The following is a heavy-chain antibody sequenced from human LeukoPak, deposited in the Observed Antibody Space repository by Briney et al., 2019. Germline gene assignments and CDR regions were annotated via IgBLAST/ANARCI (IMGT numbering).Heavy chain of an antibody. CDR2: IYYSGST. J-gene: IGHJ4*02. Sequence: SETLSLTCTVSGGSVSSYYWSWIRQPPGKGLEWIGYIYYSGSTNYNPSLKSRVTISVDTSKDQFSLKLSSVTAADTAVYYCARETETFSDYWGQGTLVTVSS. V-gene: IGHV4-59*02. CDR3: ARETETFSDY. CDR1: GGSVSSYY. D-gene: IGHD1-1*01.